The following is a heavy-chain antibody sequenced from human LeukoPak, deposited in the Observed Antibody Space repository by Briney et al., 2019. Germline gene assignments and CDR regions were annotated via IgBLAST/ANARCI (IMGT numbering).Heavy chain of an antibody. Sequence: PGGSLRLSCSASGFTFSGNYMSWIRQAPGKGLGLVSYISDNGSPIYYSGSVQGRFTISRDNANNSLYLQMNSLRAEDTAVYYCARDITIFGVVAQTDVWGKGTTVTVSS. CDR3: ARDITIFGVVAQTDV. V-gene: IGHV3-11*01. J-gene: IGHJ6*04. CDR1: GFTFSGNY. CDR2: ISDNGSPI. D-gene: IGHD3-3*01.